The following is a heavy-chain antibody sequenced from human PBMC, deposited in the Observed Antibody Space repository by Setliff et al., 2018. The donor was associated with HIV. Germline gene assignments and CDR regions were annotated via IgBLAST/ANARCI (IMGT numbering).Heavy chain of an antibody. D-gene: IGHD2-15*01. J-gene: IGHJ5*02. CDR1: GGNFNTYG. V-gene: IGHV1-69*13. CDR3: ARDRFCSRGRCNEPNWFDP. CDR2: IIPVFNTS. Sequence: SVKVSCKASGGNFNTYGISWVRQAPGQGLEWMGGIIPVFNTSKYLQKFQGRVTITADESTSTVYMEVGSLMSEDSAVYYCARDRFCSRGRCNEPNWFDPWGQGTLVTVSS.